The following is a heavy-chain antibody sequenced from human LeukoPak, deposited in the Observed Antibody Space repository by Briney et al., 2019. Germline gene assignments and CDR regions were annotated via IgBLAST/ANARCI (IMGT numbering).Heavy chain of an antibody. CDR1: GGSISSSSYY. CDR2: INHSGST. D-gene: IGHD6-13*01. CDR3: ARRVAAARYNYYYYYMDV. J-gene: IGHJ6*03. V-gene: IGHV4-39*07. Sequence: SETLSLTCTVSGGSISSSSYYWGWIRQPPGKGLEWIGEINHSGSTNYNPSLKSRVTISVDTSKNQFSLKLSSVTAADTAVYYCARRVAAARYNYYYYYMDVWGKGTTVTISS.